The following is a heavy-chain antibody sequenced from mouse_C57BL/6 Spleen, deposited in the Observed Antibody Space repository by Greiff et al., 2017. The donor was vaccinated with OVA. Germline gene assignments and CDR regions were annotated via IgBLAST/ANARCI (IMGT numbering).Heavy chain of an antibody. CDR2: INPNYGTT. V-gene: IGHV1-39*01. Sequence: VQLKQSGPELVKPGASVKISCKASGYSFTDYNMNWVKQSNGKSLEWIGVINPNYGTTSYNQKFKGKATLTVDPSSSTAYMQLNSLTSEDSAVYYCARGITTVVAHCYFDVWGTGTTVTVSS. CDR1: GYSFTDYN. D-gene: IGHD1-1*01. J-gene: IGHJ1*03. CDR3: ARGITTVVAHCYFDV.